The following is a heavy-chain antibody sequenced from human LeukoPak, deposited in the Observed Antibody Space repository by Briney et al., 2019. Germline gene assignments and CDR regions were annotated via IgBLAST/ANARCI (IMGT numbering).Heavy chain of an antibody. V-gene: IGHV4-38-2*02. J-gene: IGHJ4*02. Sequence: PSETLSLTCTVSGYSISTGYYWGWIRQPPGKGLEWIGSIYYSGSTYYNPSLKSRVTISVDTSKNQFSLKLSSVTAADTAVYYCGGYSSSWYDVDYWGQGTLVTVSS. D-gene: IGHD6-13*01. CDR1: GYSISTGYY. CDR3: GGYSSSWYDVDY. CDR2: IYYSGST.